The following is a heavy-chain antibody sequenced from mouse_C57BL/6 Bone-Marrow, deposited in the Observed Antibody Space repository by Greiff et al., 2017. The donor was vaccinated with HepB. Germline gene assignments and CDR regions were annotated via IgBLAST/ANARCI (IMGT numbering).Heavy chain of an antibody. V-gene: IGHV3-8*01. CDR2: ISYSGST. D-gene: IGHD1-1*01. Sequence: EVMLVESGPGLAKPSQTLSLTCSVTGYSITSDYWNWIRKFPGNKLEYMGYISYSGSTYYNPSPKSRISITRDTSKNQYYLQLNSVTTEDTATYYWAIIFITTERGAMDYWGQGTSVTVSS. CDR3: AIIFITTERGAMDY. CDR1: GYSITSDY. J-gene: IGHJ4*01.